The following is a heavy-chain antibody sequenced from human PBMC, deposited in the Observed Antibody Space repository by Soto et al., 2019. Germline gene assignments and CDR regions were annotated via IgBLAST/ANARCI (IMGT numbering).Heavy chain of an antibody. Sequence: PSETLSRTCTVSGGSISRCGYYWRWIRQHPGKGLEWIGYIYYSGSTYYNPSLKSRVTISVDTSKNQFSLKLSSVTAADTAVYYCARGADHYDSSGYPYFAYWGQGTLVTSPQ. D-gene: IGHD3-22*01. CDR1: GGSISRCGYY. V-gene: IGHV4-31*03. J-gene: IGHJ4*02. CDR3: ARGADHYDSSGYPYFAY. CDR2: IYYSGST.